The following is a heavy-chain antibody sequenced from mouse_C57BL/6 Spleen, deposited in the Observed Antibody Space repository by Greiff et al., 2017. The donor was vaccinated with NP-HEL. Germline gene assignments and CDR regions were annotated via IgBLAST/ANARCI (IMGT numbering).Heavy chain of an antibody. Sequence: EVQLQQSGPELVKPGASVKISCKASGYSFTGYYMNWVKQSPEKSLEWIGEINPSTGGTTYNQKFKAKATLTVDKSSSTAYMQLKSLTSEDSAVYYCARWGSSYPYWGQGTTLTVSS. CDR2: INPSTGGT. D-gene: IGHD1-1*01. CDR3: ARWGSSYPY. J-gene: IGHJ2*01. CDR1: GYSFTGYY. V-gene: IGHV1-42*01.